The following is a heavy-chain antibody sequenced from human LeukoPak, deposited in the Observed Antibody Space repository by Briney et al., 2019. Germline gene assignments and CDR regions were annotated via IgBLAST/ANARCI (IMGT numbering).Heavy chain of an antibody. CDR3: AKDVDTVMDWANDAFDV. Sequence: GRSLRLSCAASQFIFNNYAMSWVRQAPGKGLEWVASISYDGVDKYYADSLKGRFTMSRDNSKNFVYLQMDSLRVEDTAMYYCAKDVDTVMDWANDAFDVWGQGTMVIVSS. D-gene: IGHD5-18*01. V-gene: IGHV3-30-3*01. CDR2: ISYDGVDK. J-gene: IGHJ3*01. CDR1: QFIFNNYA.